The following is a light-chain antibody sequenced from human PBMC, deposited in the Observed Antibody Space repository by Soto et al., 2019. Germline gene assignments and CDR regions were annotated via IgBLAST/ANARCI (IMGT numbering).Light chain of an antibody. V-gene: IGKV1-27*01. Sequence: DIQMTQSPSSLSASVGDRVTITCRASQGISNYLAWYQQKPGKVPKLLIYAASTLQSGVPSRFSGSGSGTDFTRTISSLQPEDVATYYCQKYNSAPWTFGQGTKVYIK. J-gene: IGKJ1*01. CDR1: QGISNY. CDR3: QKYNSAPWT. CDR2: AAS.